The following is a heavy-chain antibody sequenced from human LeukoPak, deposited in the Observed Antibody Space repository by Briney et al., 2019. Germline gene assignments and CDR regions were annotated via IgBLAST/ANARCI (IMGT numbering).Heavy chain of an antibody. CDR3: ARAPKDFLAEGYYYYYYMDV. V-gene: IGHV1-69*05. CDR2: IIPIFGTA. Sequence: SVKVSCKASGGTFSSYAISWVRQAPGQGLEWMGVIIPIFGTANYAQKFQGRVTITTDESTSTAYMELSSLRSEDTAVYYCARAPKDFLAEGYYYYYYMDVWGKGTTVTVSS. D-gene: IGHD2/OR15-2a*01. CDR1: GGTFSSYA. J-gene: IGHJ6*03.